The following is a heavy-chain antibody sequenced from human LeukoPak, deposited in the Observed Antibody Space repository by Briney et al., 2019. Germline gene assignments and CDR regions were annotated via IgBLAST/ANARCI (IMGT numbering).Heavy chain of an antibody. J-gene: IGHJ4*02. CDR2: IIPIFGTA. CDR1: GGTFSSYA. V-gene: IGHV1-69*05. Sequence: ASVKVSCKASGGTFSSYAISWVRHDPGQGLEWMAGIIPIFGTANYAQKFQGRVTITTDESTSTAYMELSSLRSEDTAVYYCARDRLPYYYNSSGYYPFDYWGQGTLVTVSS. D-gene: IGHD3-22*01. CDR3: ARDRLPYYYNSSGYYPFDY.